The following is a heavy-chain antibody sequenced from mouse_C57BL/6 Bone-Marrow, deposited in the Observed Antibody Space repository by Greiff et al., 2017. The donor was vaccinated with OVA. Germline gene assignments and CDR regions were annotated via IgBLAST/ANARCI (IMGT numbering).Heavy chain of an antibody. CDR3: TTYDYDGDWYFDV. V-gene: IGHV5-9-1*02. CDR2: ISSGGDYI. J-gene: IGHJ1*03. Sequence: EVKLVESGEGLVKPGGSLKLSCAASGFTFSSYAMSWVRQTPEKRLEWVAYISSGGDYIYYADTVKGRFTISRDNARNTLYLQMSSLKSEDTAMYYGTTYDYDGDWYFDVWGTGTTVTVSS. D-gene: IGHD2-4*01. CDR1: GFTFSSYA.